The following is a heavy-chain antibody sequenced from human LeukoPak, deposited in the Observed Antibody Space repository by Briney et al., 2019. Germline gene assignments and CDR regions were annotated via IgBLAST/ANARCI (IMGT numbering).Heavy chain of an antibody. Sequence: GGSLRLSCAASGFTFSTHAMSWVRQAPGKGLEWVSDISASGGSTYYADSVKGRFTVSRDNSKNTLYLQMSSLRVEDTAIYYCATDVEGPILFDSWGQGTLVTVSS. CDR1: GFTFSTHA. CDR2: ISASGGST. CDR3: ATDVEGPILFDS. V-gene: IGHV3-23*01. J-gene: IGHJ4*02. D-gene: IGHD3-9*01.